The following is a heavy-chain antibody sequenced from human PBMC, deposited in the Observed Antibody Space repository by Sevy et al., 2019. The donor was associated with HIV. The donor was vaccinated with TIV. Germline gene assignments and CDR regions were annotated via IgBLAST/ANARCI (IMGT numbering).Heavy chain of an antibody. CDR1: GGTFSSYA. CDR3: ARARSSGWYSINYYYYMDV. CDR2: IIPIFGTA. Sequence: ASVKVSCKASGGTFSSYAISWVRQAPGQGLEWMGGIIPIFGTANYAQKFQGRVTITADKSTRTAYMELSSLRSEDTAVYYCARARSSGWYSINYYYYMDVWGKGTTVTVSS. V-gene: IGHV1-69*06. D-gene: IGHD6-19*01. J-gene: IGHJ6*03.